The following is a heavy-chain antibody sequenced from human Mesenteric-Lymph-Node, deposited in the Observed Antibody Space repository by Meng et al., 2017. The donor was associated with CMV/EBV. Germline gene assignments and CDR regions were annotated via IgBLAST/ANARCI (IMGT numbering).Heavy chain of an antibody. V-gene: IGHV3-53*01. Sequence: GESLKISCAASGFTVRSNYMSWVRQAPGKGLEWVSVIYSGGSTYYADSVKGRFTISRDNSKNTLYLQMNSLRAEDTAVYYCAKDSTGYCSSSSCYLNAFDIWGQGTMVTVSS. J-gene: IGHJ3*02. CDR2: IYSGGST. CDR1: GFTVRSNY. D-gene: IGHD2-2*01. CDR3: AKDSTGYCSSSSCYLNAFDI.